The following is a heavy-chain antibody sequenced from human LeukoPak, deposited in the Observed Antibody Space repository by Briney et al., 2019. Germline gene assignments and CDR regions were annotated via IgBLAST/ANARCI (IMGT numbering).Heavy chain of an antibody. CDR2: ISSSGSTI. V-gene: IGHV3-48*03. J-gene: IGHJ6*03. D-gene: IGHD4-17*01. Sequence: GGSLRLSCAASGFTFSSYEMNWVRQAPGKGLEWVSYISSSGSTIYYADSVKGRFTISRDNAKNSLYLQMNSLRAEDTAVYYCARVTLSTTVTPSYYMDVWGKGTTVTVSS. CDR3: ARVTLSTTVTPSYYMDV. CDR1: GFTFSSYE.